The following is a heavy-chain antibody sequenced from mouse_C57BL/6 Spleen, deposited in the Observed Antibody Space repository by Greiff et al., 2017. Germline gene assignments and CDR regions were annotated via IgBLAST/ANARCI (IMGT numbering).Heavy chain of an antibody. D-gene: IGHD3-2*02. CDR3: ARKTAQATFDY. CDR2: IDPSDSYT. V-gene: IGHV1-50*01. CDR1: GYTFTSYW. J-gene: IGHJ2*01. Sequence: VQLQQPGAELVKPGASVTLSCKASGYTFTSYWMQWVKQRPGQGLEWIGEIDPSDSYTNYNQKFKGKATLTVDTSSSAAYMQLSSLTSEDSAVYYCARKTAQATFDYWGQGTTLTVSS.